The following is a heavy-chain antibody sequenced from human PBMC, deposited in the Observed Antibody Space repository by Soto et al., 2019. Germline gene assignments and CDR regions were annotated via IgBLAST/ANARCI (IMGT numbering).Heavy chain of an antibody. Sequence: SETLSLTCTVSGGSISSYYWSWIRQPPGRGLEWIGFIYYAGSTKYNPSLNSRVTISVDTSKNQFSLTLTSVTAADSAVYYCGSKKLDAPAFFAYGTKETLVPVSS. V-gene: IGHV4-59*08. CDR1: GGSISSYY. D-gene: IGHD6-13*01. J-gene: IGHJ4*02. CDR2: IYYAGST. CDR3: GSKKLDAPAFFAY.